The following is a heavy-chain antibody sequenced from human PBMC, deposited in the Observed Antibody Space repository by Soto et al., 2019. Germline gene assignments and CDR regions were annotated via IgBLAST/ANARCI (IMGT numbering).Heavy chain of an antibody. CDR2: ISAHNGNK. CDR1: GYTFTSYG. CDR3: AREPSYFDY. Sequence: QVQLVQSGAEVKKPGASVKVSCKASGYTFTSYGISWVRQAPGQGLEWMGWISAHNGNKKYAQKLQGRVTMAADTPTSRAYLALGSLSLDDTAVYYCAREPSYFDYWGEGTLGTVS. J-gene: IGHJ4*02. V-gene: IGHV1-18*01.